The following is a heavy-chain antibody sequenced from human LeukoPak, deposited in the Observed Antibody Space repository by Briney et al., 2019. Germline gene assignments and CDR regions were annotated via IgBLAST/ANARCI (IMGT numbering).Heavy chain of an antibody. D-gene: IGHD5-12*01. CDR3: ARDLTPGYSGYDQPGGYFDL. CDR2: IFYTGDS. V-gene: IGHV4-59*01. J-gene: IGHJ2*01. Sequence: PSETLSLTCTVSGVSSSSSYWSWIRQPPGKGLEWIGYIFYTGDSNHNPSFKSRVSISLDTSKDQFSLKLSSVTAADTAVYYCARDLTPGYSGYDQPGGYFDLWGRGTLVTVSS. CDR1: GVSSSSSY.